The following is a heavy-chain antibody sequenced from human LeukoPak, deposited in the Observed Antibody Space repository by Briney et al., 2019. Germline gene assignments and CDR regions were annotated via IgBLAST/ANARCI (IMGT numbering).Heavy chain of an antibody. Sequence: ASLKVSCKASGYTFTGYYMHWVRQAPGHRLEWMGWINPNSGGTNYAQKFQGSVTMTRDTSISTAYMELSRLRSDDTAVYYCARALSRLLTVAAAFDYWGQGTLVTVSS. CDR1: GYTFTGYY. V-gene: IGHV1-2*02. D-gene: IGHD6-19*01. CDR3: ARALSRLLTVAAAFDY. J-gene: IGHJ4*02. CDR2: INPNSGGT.